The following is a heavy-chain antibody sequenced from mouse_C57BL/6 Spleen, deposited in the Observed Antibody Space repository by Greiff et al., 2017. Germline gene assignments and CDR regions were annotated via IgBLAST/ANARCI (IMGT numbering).Heavy chain of an antibody. J-gene: IGHJ3*01. CDR3: ASSGSWFAD. Sequence: EVQLQQSGPVLVKPGASVKMSCKASGYTFTDYYMKWVKQSPGNSLEWIGVIIPYNGGTSYNQQFKGKATLTVDTSSSTAYMELNSLTSEDSAVYYCASSGSWFADWGQGTLVTVSA. V-gene: IGHV1-19*01. D-gene: IGHD4-1*01. CDR1: GYTFTDYY. CDR2: IIPYNGGT.